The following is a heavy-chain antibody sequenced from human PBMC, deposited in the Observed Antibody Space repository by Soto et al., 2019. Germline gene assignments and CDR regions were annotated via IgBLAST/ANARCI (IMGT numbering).Heavy chain of an antibody. CDR2: ISVSGDST. D-gene: IGHD2-21*02. CDR1: GFTFSSYA. CDR3: AKIFRYGDPEY. V-gene: IGHV3-23*01. Sequence: EVQLLESGGGLVQPGGSLRLSCPASGFTFSSYAMSWVRQAPGKGLEWVSGISVSGDSTYYAGSVKGRFTISRDNSKSTLYLQMNSLRAEDTAVYYCAKIFRYGDPEYWGQGALVTVSS. J-gene: IGHJ4*02.